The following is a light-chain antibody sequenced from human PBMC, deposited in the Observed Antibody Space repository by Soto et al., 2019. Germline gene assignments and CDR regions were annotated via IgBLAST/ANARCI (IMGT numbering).Light chain of an antibody. CDR1: QSVYNN. CDR2: DAS. Sequence: EVVLTQSPATLSVSPGAGATLSCRASQSVYNNLAWYQQKPGQAPRLLIYDASHRATGIPARFSGSGSGTEFTLTISSLQSEDFATYYYQQYNSYTWTFGQGTKVDIK. V-gene: IGKV3D-15*01. CDR3: QQYNSYTWT. J-gene: IGKJ1*01.